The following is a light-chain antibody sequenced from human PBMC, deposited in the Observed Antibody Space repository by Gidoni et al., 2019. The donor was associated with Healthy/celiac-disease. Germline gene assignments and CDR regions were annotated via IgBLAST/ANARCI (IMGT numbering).Light chain of an antibody. Sequence: QSALTQPRSVSGSPGQSVTISCTGTSSAVGGYNYVSWYQQHPGKAPKLMIYYVSKRPSWVPDRFSGSKSGNTASLTISWLQAEDEADYYCCSYAGSYTYVVFGGGTKLTVL. J-gene: IGLJ2*01. CDR1: SSAVGGYNY. CDR2: YVS. CDR3: CSYAGSYTYVV. V-gene: IGLV2-11*01.